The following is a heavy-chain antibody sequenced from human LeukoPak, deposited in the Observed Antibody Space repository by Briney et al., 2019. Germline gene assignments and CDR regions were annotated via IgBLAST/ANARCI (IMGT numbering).Heavy chain of an antibody. CDR1: GGSISDYY. J-gene: IGHJ4*02. Sequence: SETLSLTCTVSGGSISDYYWSWIRQPPGKRLEWIGEIYHSGSTNYNPSLKSRVTISVDKSKNQFSLKLSSVTAADTAVYYCARDSRYGSGSYYLDYWGQGTLVTVSS. V-gene: IGHV4-59*12. CDR3: ARDSRYGSGSYYLDY. CDR2: IYHSGST. D-gene: IGHD3-10*01.